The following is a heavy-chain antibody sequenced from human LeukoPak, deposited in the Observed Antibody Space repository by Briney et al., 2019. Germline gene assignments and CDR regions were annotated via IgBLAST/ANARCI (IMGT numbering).Heavy chain of an antibody. CDR3: ARDQTDCSSNSCHNFHYGMDV. CDR2: INPSGGST. Sequence: GASVKVSCKASGYTFTSYHMHWVRQAPGQGLEWMGIINPSGGSTGYAQKFQGRITMTRDTSTNTVYMVLSSLRSEDTAVYYCARDQTDCSSNSCHNFHYGMDVWGQGTTVTVSS. J-gene: IGHJ6*02. D-gene: IGHD2-2*01. V-gene: IGHV1-46*01. CDR1: GYTFTSYH.